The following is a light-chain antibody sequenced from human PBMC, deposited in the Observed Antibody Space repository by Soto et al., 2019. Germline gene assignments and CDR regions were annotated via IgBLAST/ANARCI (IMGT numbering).Light chain of an antibody. J-gene: IGKJ2*01. CDR2: GSS. CDR1: QSVSNKY. V-gene: IGKV3-20*01. Sequence: EVVLTQSPGTLSLSPGERATLSCRASQSVSNKYLAWYQQKPGQAPRLLIFGSSDRATGIPDRFSGSGSGTECTLTISRLEPEDFAVYYCQQYGSSPPYTFGQGTKLEIK. CDR3: QQYGSSPPYT.